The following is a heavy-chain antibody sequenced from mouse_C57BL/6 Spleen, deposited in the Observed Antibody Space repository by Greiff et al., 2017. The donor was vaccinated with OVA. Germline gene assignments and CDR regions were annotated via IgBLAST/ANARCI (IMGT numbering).Heavy chain of an antibody. D-gene: IGHD1-1*01. Sequence: SGAELVRPGASVTLSCKASGYTFTDYEMHWVKQTPVHGLEWIGAIDPETGGTAYNQKFKGKAILTADKSSSTAYMELRSLTSEDSAVYYCTPVYYGGGFAYWGQGTLVTVSA. CDR1: GYTFTDYE. CDR3: TPVYYGGGFAY. CDR2: IDPETGGT. V-gene: IGHV1-15*01. J-gene: IGHJ3*01.